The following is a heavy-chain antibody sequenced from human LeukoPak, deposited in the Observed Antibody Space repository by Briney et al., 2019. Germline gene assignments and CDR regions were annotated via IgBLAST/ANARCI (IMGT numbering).Heavy chain of an antibody. Sequence: LQTLSLTCTVSGGSISSGDYYWSWIRQPPGKGLEWIGYIYYSGSTYYNPSLKSRVTISVHTSKNQSSLKLSSVTAADRAVYYCARWTGLSDTFDIWGQGKMVTVSS. D-gene: IGHD3/OR15-3a*01. V-gene: IGHV4-30-4*08. CDR3: ARWTGLSDTFDI. CDR1: GGSISSGDYY. J-gene: IGHJ3*02. CDR2: IYYSGST.